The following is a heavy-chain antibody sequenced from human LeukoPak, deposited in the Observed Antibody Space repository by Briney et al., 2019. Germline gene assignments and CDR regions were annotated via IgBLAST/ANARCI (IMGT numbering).Heavy chain of an antibody. CDR3: ARQRFTTRAYAGNWFDP. V-gene: IGHV4-4*02. CDR1: GGSISSSNW. CDR2: IYHSGST. J-gene: IGHJ5*02. Sequence: PSETLSLTCAVSGGSISSSNWWSWVRQPPGKGLEWIGEIYHSGSTNYNPSLKSRVTISVDKSKNQFSLKLSSVTAADTAVYYCARQRFTTRAYAGNWFDPWGQGTLVTVSS. D-gene: IGHD3-16*01.